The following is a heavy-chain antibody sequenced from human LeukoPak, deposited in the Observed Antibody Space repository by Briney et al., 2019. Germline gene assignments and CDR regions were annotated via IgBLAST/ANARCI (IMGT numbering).Heavy chain of an antibody. D-gene: IGHD6-13*01. Sequence: ASVKVSCKASGYTFTSYYIHWVRQAPGQGLEWMGIINPSGGSTNYAQKFQGRVTMTRDTSTSTVYMELNSLRAEDTAVYYCTRERISGIAAFDYWGQGTLVTVSS. CDR3: TRERISGIAAFDY. CDR1: GYTFTSYY. CDR2: INPSGGST. V-gene: IGHV1-46*01. J-gene: IGHJ4*02.